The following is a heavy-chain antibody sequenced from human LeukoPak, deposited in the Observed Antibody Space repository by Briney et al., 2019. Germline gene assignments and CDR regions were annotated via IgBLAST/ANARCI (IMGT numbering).Heavy chain of an antibody. D-gene: IGHD3-10*01. V-gene: IGHV4-39*07. Sequence: SETLSLTCTVSGGSISSSSYYWGWIRQPPGKGLEWIGSIYYSWSTYYNPSLKSRVTISVDTSKNQFSLKLSSVTAADTAVYYCARVARMVRGVIIPYYYYYMDVWGKGTTVTVSS. J-gene: IGHJ6*03. CDR2: IYYSWST. CDR1: GGSISSSSYY. CDR3: ARVARMVRGVIIPYYYYYMDV.